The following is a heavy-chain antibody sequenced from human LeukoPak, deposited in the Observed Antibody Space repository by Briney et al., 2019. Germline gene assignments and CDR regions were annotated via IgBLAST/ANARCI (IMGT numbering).Heavy chain of an antibody. Sequence: SQTLSLTCTVSGGSISSGSHYWSWIRQPAGKGLEWIGRVYFSGTTNYNPSLKSRVTISVDTSKNQFSLKLSSVTAADTAIYYCARGRTLAGLDYWGQGTLVTVSS. V-gene: IGHV4-61*02. CDR3: ARGRTLAGLDY. CDR1: GGSISSGSHY. CDR2: VYFSGTT. J-gene: IGHJ4*02. D-gene: IGHD6-19*01.